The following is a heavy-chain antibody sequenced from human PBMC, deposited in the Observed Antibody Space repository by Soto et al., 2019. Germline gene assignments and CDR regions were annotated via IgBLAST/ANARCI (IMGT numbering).Heavy chain of an antibody. J-gene: IGHJ4*02. D-gene: IGHD3-16*01. V-gene: IGHV3-48*03. CDR2: ISSSGSTI. CDR1: GFTFSSYE. Sequence: PGGSLRLSCAASGFTFSSYEMNWVRQAPGMWLEWVSYISSSGSTIYYADSVKGRFTISRDNAKNSLYLQMNSLRAEDTAVYYCARDRIDRNGGAFYVPFDYWGQGTLVTVSS. CDR3: ARDRIDRNGGAFYVPFDY.